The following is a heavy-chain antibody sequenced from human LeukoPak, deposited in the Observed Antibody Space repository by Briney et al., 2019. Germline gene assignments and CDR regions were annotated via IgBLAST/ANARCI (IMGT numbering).Heavy chain of an antibody. D-gene: IGHD3-3*01. CDR2: ISVYNGNT. CDR1: GYTFTSYG. Sequence: ASVELSCKASGYTFTSYGISWVRQAPGQGLEWMGWISVYNGNTNYAQKLQGRVTMTTDTSTSTAYMELRSLRSDDTAVYYCARDYSAASNFWSGYRRPYFDYWGQGTLVTVSS. V-gene: IGHV1-18*01. J-gene: IGHJ4*02. CDR3: ARDYSAASNFWSGYRRPYFDY.